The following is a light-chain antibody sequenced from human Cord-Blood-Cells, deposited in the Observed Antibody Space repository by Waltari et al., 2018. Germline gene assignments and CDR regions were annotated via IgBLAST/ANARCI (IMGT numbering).Light chain of an antibody. CDR1: SSNIGAGYD. J-gene: IGLJ3*02. CDR2: GNS. CDR3: QSYDSSLSGWV. V-gene: IGLV1-40*01. Sequence: QSVLTQPPSVSGAPGQRVHISCTESSSNIGAGYDVHGYQQLPVTAPKLLIYGNSNRPSGVPDRFSGSKSGTSASLAITGLQAEDEADYYCQSYDSSLSGWVFGGGTKLTVL.